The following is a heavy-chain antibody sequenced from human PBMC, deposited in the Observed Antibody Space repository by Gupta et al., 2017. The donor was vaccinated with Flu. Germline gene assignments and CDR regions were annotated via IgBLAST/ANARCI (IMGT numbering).Heavy chain of an antibody. V-gene: IGHV3-30-3*02. Sequence: QVHLVESGGGVVQPGRSLRLSCAASGFTFWNYFMQWVRQAPGKGLEWVAVISYDGKREYDADSVKGRFTVSRDNSKNTLYLQLNSLRAEDTAVYYWAKSRSAGSPPSYSCDYCGQGTRVTVSS. CDR3: AKSRSAGSPPSYSCDY. J-gene: IGHJ4*02. D-gene: IGHD2-15*01. CDR2: ISYDGKRE. CDR1: GFTFWNYF.